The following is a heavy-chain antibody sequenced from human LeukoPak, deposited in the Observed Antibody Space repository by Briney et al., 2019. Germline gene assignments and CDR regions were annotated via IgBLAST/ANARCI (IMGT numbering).Heavy chain of an antibody. V-gene: IGHV3-23*01. CDR3: AKDKRYRGANWFDP. CDR2: ISGSGGST. J-gene: IGHJ5*02. Sequence: PGGSLRLSCAASGFTFSSYAISWVRPAPRKGLEWVSAISGSGGSTYYADSAKGRFTISRDNSKNTLYLQMNSLRADDTAVYYCAKDKRYRGANWFDPWGQGTLVTVSS. D-gene: IGHD3-9*01. CDR1: GFTFSSYA.